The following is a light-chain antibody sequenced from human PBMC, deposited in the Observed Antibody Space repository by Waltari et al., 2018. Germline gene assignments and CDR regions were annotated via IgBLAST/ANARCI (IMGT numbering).Light chain of an antibody. CDR1: QSVLYSSNSRNY. Sequence: DIVMTQSPDSLAVSLGERATINCKSSQSVLYSSNSRNYLAWFQQKPGQPPKLVIYWPSTRESGVPDRFSGSGSGTDFTLTISSLQAEDVAIYYCQQYYSAPRTFGQGTKVEIK. V-gene: IGKV4-1*01. CDR3: QQYYSAPRT. CDR2: WPS. J-gene: IGKJ1*01.